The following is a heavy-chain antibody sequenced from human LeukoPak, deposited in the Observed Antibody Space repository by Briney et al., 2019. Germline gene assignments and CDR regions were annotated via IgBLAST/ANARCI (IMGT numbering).Heavy chain of an antibody. J-gene: IGHJ4*02. CDR3: ARDPVKGSQFDY. V-gene: IGHV1-8*01. CDR2: MNPNSGNT. D-gene: IGHD4-17*01. CDR1: GYTFTSYD. Sequence: ASVKVSCKASGYTFTSYDINWVRQATGQGLEWMGWMNPNSGNTGYAQKFQGRVTMTRNTSISTAYMELRSLRSDDTAVYYCARDPVKGSQFDYWGQGTLVTVSS.